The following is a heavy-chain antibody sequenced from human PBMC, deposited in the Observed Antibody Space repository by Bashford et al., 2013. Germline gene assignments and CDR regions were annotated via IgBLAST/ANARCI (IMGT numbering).Heavy chain of an antibody. V-gene: IGHV4-4*08. J-gene: IGHJ1*01. CDR2: LSSSGST. CDR3: ARGQFWSGYYIPRRGYFQH. CDR1: GGSFSTDY. D-gene: IGHD3-3*01. Sequence: SETLSLTCTVSGGSFSTDYWSWIRQPPGKGLEWIGYLSSSGSTNYNPSLKSRVTISLDTSKKQVSLKLTSVTAADTAVYYCARGQFWSGYYIPRRGYFQHWGQGTLVTVSS.